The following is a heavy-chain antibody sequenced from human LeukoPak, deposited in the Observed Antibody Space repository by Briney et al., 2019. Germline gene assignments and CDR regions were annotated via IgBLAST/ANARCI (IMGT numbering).Heavy chain of an antibody. J-gene: IGHJ4*02. CDR3: ARDVFYGSGSPRLDY. V-gene: IGHV3-21*01. CDR2: ISSSSYYI. Sequence: GGFLRLSCAASGFTFSNYTMNWVRQAPGKGLEWVSSISSSSYYIYYADSVKGRFTISRDNAKNSLYLQMNSLRAEDTAVYYCARDVFYGSGSPRLDYWGQGTLVTVSS. CDR1: GFTFSNYT. D-gene: IGHD3-10*01.